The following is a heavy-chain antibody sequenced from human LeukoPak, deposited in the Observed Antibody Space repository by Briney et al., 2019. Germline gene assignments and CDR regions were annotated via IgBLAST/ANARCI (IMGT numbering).Heavy chain of an antibody. V-gene: IGHV4-38-2*02. CDR1: GYSISSDYY. CDR2: IYHSGST. Sequence: SETLSLTCTVSGYSISSDYYWGWIRQPPGKGLEWIGSIYHSGSTYYNPSLKSRVTISVDTSKSQFSPKLSSVTAADTAVYYCARGGYGSGWDYMDVWGKGTTVTVSS. CDR3: ARGGYGSGWDYMDV. J-gene: IGHJ6*03. D-gene: IGHD3-10*01.